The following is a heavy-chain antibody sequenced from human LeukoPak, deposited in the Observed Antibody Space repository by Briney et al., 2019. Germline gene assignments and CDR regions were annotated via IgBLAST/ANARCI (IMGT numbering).Heavy chain of an antibody. D-gene: IGHD2/OR15-2a*01. V-gene: IGHV3-33*01. CDR1: GFTFSSYG. CDR2: IWYDGSNK. J-gene: IGHJ3*01. Sequence: GGSLRLSCAASGFTFSSYGMHWVRQAPGKGLEWVAVIWYDGSNKYYADSVKGRFTISRDNSKNMVYLQMNSLRAEDTAVYYCARDSPIDWGQGTMVAVSS. CDR3: ARDSPID.